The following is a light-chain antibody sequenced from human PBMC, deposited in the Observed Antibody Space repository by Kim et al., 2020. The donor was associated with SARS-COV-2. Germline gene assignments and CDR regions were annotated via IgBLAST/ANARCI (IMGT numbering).Light chain of an antibody. CDR2: EDN. J-gene: IGLJ3*02. CDR1: MGSIDSNY. V-gene: IGLV6-57*01. CDR3: QSYDSNNWV. Sequence: GHTVTISCTSSMGSIDSNYVQWYQQRPGSPPTTVIYEDNQRPSGGPDRFSGSIDSSSNSASLTISGLKTEDEADYYCQSYDSNNWVFGGGTQLTVL.